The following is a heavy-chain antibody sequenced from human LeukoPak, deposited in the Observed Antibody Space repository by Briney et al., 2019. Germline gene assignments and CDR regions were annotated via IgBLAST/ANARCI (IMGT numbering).Heavy chain of an antibody. V-gene: IGHV1-18*01. CDR1: GYTFTNYA. D-gene: IGHD6-13*01. Sequence: ASVKVSCKASGYTFTNYAMNWVRQAPGQGLEWMGWISAYNGNTNYAQKLQGRVTMTTDTSTSTAYMELRSLRSDDTAVYYCARTYSSSWYGSYWGQGTLVTVSS. CDR3: ARTYSSSWYGSY. J-gene: IGHJ4*02. CDR2: ISAYNGNT.